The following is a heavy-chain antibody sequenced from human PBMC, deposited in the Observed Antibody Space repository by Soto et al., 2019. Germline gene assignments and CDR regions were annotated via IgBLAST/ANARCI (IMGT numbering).Heavy chain of an antibody. V-gene: IGHV3-74*01. J-gene: IGHJ4*02. D-gene: IGHD2-15*01. CDR2: IDPYDTGI. CDR3: TSDTFGARDS. Sequence: EVQLVESGGGLVQPGGSLRLSCAASGFAFSSEWMHWVRQAPGKGLVWVSRIDPYDTGITYADSVKGRFTISRDNAKTTLYLQMNSLRAEDTAVYYCTSDTFGARDSWGQGTLVTVSS. CDR1: GFAFSSEW.